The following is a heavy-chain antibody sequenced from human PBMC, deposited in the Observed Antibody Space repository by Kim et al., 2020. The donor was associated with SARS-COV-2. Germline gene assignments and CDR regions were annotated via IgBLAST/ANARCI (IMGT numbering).Heavy chain of an antibody. Sequence: YAQKFQGRVTMTRDTSISTAYMELSRLRSDDTAVYYCASSAYFRTYGMDVWGQGTTVTVSS. V-gene: IGHV1-2*02. CDR3: ASSAYFRTYGMDV. J-gene: IGHJ6*02. D-gene: IGHD3-10*01.